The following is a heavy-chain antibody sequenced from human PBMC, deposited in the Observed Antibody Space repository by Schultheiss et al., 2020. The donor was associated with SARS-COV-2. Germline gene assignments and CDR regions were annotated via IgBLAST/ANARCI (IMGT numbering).Heavy chain of an antibody. CDR2: ISSNGGST. D-gene: IGHD2-2*01. Sequence: GGSLRLSCAASGFTFSSYGMHWVRQAPGKGLKCVSSISSNGGSTYYADSVKGRFTISRDNAKNSLYLQMNSLRAEDTAVYYCAREFSTPRRVVPAARWGYYYGMDVWGQGTTVTVSS. J-gene: IGHJ6*02. CDR1: GFTFSSYG. V-gene: IGHV3-64*04. CDR3: AREFSTPRRVVPAARWGYYYGMDV.